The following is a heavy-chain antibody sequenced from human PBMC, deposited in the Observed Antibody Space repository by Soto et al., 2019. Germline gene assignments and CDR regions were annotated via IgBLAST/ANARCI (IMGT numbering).Heavy chain of an antibody. V-gene: IGHV4-59*01. CDR3: AISMVRGVFDY. J-gene: IGHJ4*02. CDR1: GGSISSYY. D-gene: IGHD3-10*01. CDR2: IYYSGST. Sequence: PSETLSLTCTVSGGSISSYYWSWIRQPPGKGLEWIGYIYYSGSTNYNPSLKSRVTISVDTSKNQFSLKLSSVTAADTAVYYCAISMVRGVFDYWGQGTLVTSPQ.